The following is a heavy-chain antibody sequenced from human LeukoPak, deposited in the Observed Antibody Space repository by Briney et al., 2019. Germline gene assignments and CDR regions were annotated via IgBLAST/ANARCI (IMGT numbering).Heavy chain of an antibody. V-gene: IGHV4-59*01. J-gene: IGHJ3*02. Sequence: SETLSLTCTVSGGSISSFYWSWIRQPPGKGLEWIGYIYYSGSTNYNPSLKSRVTISVDTSKNQFSLKLSSVTAADTAVYYCARDRYTARRLDAFDIWGQGTMVTVSS. D-gene: IGHD5-18*01. CDR1: GGSISSFY. CDR2: IYYSGST. CDR3: ARDRYTARRLDAFDI.